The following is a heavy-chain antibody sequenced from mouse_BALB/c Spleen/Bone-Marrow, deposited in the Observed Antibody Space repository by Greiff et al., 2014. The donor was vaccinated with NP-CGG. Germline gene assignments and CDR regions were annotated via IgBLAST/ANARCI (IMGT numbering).Heavy chain of an antibody. CDR2: IDPANGNT. D-gene: IGHD2-14*01. CDR3: TSYRLRTYFDY. Sequence: EVKLMESGAELVKPGASVRLSCTASGFNIKDTYIHWVKQRPEQGLEWIGRIDPANGNTKYDQKFQGKATITADTSSNTAYLQLSSLTSEDTAVYYCTSYRLRTYFDYWGQGTTLTVSS. CDR1: GFNIKDTY. J-gene: IGHJ2*01. V-gene: IGHV14-3*02.